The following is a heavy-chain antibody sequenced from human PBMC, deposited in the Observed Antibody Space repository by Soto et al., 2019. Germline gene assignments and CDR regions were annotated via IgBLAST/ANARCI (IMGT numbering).Heavy chain of an antibody. CDR3: ARVITGYYYGSGSYPGWFDP. D-gene: IGHD3-10*01. V-gene: IGHV4-34*01. Sequence: SETLSLTCAVYGGSFSGYYWSWIRQPPGKGLEWIGEINHSGSTNYNPSLKSRVTISVDTSKNQFSLKLSSVTAADTAVYYCARVITGYYYGSGSYPGWFDPWGQGTLVTVSS. J-gene: IGHJ5*02. CDR1: GGSFSGYY. CDR2: INHSGST.